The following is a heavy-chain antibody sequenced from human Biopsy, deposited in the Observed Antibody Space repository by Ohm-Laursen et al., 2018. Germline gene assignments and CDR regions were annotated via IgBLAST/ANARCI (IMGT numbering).Heavy chain of an antibody. D-gene: IGHD1-1*01. J-gene: IGHJ4*02. V-gene: IGHV1-69*13. CDR2: INSMFDTT. CDR3: AKRGVERGRPLAY. Sequence: SVKVSCKASGGTFSSFGISWVRQAPGQGLEWMGEINSMFDTTNYAQTFQGRVTITADESTSTAYMEVSSLRSEDTAVYYCAKRGVERGRPLAYWGQGTLVTVSS. CDR1: GGTFSSFG.